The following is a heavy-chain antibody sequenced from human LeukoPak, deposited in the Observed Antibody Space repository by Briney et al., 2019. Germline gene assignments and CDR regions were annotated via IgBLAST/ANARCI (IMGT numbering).Heavy chain of an antibody. Sequence: SETLSLTCAVYGGSFSGYYWSWIRQPPGKGLEWIGEINHSGSTNYNPSLKSRVTISVDTSKNQFSLKLSSVTAADTAVYYCAREGYCSGGNCHRTFDYWGRGTLVTVSS. CDR2: INHSGST. CDR1: GGSFSGYY. CDR3: AREGYCSGGNCHRTFDY. V-gene: IGHV4-34*01. J-gene: IGHJ4*02. D-gene: IGHD2-15*01.